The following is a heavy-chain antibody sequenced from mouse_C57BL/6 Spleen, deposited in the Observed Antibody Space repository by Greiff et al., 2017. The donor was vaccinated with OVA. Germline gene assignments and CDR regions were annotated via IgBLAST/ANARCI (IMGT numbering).Heavy chain of an antibody. D-gene: IGHD1-1*01. Sequence: VQLQQPGAELVMPGASVKLSCKASGYTFTSYWMHWVKQRPGQGLEWIGEIDPSDSYTNYNQKFKGKSTLTVDKSSSTAYVQLSSLTSEDSAVYYCASPVVARGFAYWGQGTLVTVSA. J-gene: IGHJ3*01. CDR1: GYTFTSYW. CDR2: IDPSDSYT. V-gene: IGHV1-69*01. CDR3: ASPVVARGFAY.